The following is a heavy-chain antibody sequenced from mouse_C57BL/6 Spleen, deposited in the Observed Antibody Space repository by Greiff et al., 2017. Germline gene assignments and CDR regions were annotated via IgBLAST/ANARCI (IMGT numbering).Heavy chain of an antibody. V-gene: IGHV5-17*01. Sequence: EVQVVESGGGLVKPGGSLKLSCAASGFTFSDYGMHWVRQATEKGLEWVAYISSGSSTIYYADTVKGRFTISRDNAKHTLLLQMTSLRSEGTAMYYCAGRRYSNPYAVDDGGRGTSVTVSS. CDR3: AGRRYSNPYAVDD. D-gene: IGHD2-5*01. CDR2: ISSGSSTI. CDR1: GFTFSDYG. J-gene: IGHJ4*01.